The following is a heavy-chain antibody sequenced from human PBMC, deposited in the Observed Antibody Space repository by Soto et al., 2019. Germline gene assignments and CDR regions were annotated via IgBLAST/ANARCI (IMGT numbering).Heavy chain of an antibody. D-gene: IGHD7-27*01. Sequence: ASVKVSCKASGYTLTSHDINWMRQATGQGPEWMGWMNPNSGNTGSAQKFQGRVTMTRNTSISTAYMELRSLRSDDTAIYYCARGPTLGWLDPWGQGTLVTVSS. J-gene: IGHJ5*02. V-gene: IGHV1-8*01. CDR2: MNPNSGNT. CDR3: ARGPTLGWLDP. CDR1: GYTLTSHD.